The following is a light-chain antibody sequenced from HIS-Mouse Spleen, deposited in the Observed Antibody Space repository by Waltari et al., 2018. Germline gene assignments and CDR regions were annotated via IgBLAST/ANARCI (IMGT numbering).Light chain of an antibody. Sequence: QSALTQPASVSGSPGQSITISCTGTSSDVGGYNYVSWYQQHPGKAPKLMIYEVSNRPSGVSKRFSGSKSGNTASLTISGLQAEDEADYYCSPYTSSSTYVFGTGTKVTVL. V-gene: IGLV2-14*01. CDR1: SSDVGGYNY. CDR3: SPYTSSSTYV. J-gene: IGLJ1*01. CDR2: EVS.